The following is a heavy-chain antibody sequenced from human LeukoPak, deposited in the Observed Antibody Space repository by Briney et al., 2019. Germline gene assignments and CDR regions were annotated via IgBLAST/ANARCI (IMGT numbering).Heavy chain of an antibody. J-gene: IGHJ4*02. D-gene: IGHD3-22*01. CDR3: AREVPYYYDSSGLGPFDY. CDR1: GYTFTSYG. CDR2: ISAYNGNT. Sequence: ASVKVSCKASGYTFTSYGISWVRQAPGQGLEWMGWISAYNGNTNYAQKLQGRVTMTTDTSTSTAYVELRSLRSDDTAVYYCAREVPYYYDSSGLGPFDYWGQGTLVTVSS. V-gene: IGHV1-18*01.